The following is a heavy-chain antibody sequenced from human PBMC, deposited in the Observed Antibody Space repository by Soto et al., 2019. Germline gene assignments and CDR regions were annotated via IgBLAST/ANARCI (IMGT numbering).Heavy chain of an antibody. V-gene: IGHV4-59*01. CDR2: VYNSGST. CDR1: GGSISSYY. D-gene: IGHD2-2*01. J-gene: IGHJ1*01. CDR3: AGGSSLCWECFHH. Sequence: QVQLQESGPGLVKPSETLSLTCNVSGGSISSYYWSWIRQPPGKGLEYIGHVYNSGSTIHSPSLKSRATISVDTSKHLFSLKLTSVTAAGTAVYYCAGGSSLCWECFHHWGQGILITVSS.